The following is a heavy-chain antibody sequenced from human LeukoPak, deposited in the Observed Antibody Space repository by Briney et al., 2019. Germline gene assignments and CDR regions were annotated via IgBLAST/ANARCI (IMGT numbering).Heavy chain of an antibody. J-gene: IGHJ5*02. V-gene: IGHV1-46*01. D-gene: IGHD6-19*01. Sequence: ASVKVSCKASGYTFTSYYMHWVRQAPGQGLEWMGIINPSGGSTSYAQKFQGRVTMTRDTSTSTVYMELSRLRSEDTAVYYCARASAGVGAVAGYNWFDPWGQGTLVTVSS. CDR1: GYTFTSYY. CDR2: INPSGGST. CDR3: ARASAGVGAVAGYNWFDP.